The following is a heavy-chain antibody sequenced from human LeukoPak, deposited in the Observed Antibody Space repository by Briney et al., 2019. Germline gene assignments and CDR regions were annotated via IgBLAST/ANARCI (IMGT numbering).Heavy chain of an antibody. CDR3: ARLVLMVYATAFDY. CDR1: GFTFSNAW. V-gene: IGHV4-34*01. J-gene: IGHJ4*02. Sequence: PGGSLRLSCAASGFTFSNAWMSWIRQPPGKGLEWIGEINHSGSTNYNPSLKSRVTISVDTSKNQFSLKLSSVTAADTAVYYCARLVLMVYATAFDYWGQGTLVTVSS. D-gene: IGHD2-8*01. CDR2: INHSGST.